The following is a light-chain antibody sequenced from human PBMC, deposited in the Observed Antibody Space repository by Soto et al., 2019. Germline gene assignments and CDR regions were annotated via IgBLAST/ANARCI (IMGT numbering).Light chain of an antibody. CDR3: QQYQSSRWT. Sequence: IVLTQAPGTLSLSPGERATLSCRASQSVASAYFAWYQHTPGQAPRLLIYGASSRATGVPDRFSGSGSGTDFTLTISSLEPEDFAVYYCQQYQSSRWTFGQGSKVEAK. CDR2: GAS. V-gene: IGKV3-20*01. J-gene: IGKJ1*01. CDR1: QSVASAY.